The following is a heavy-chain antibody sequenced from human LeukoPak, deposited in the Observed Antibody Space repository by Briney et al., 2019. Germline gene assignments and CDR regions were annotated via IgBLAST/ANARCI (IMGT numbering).Heavy chain of an antibody. Sequence: GGSLRLSCEASGFTFSTYWITWVRQAPGKGLEWVANIKQDGSEKYYVDSVKGRFTISRDNAKNSLFLQMNSLRAEDTAVYYCARDQWQWLGHFDYWGQGTLVTVSS. D-gene: IGHD6-19*01. CDR1: GFTFSTYW. CDR3: ARDQWQWLGHFDY. V-gene: IGHV3-7*04. J-gene: IGHJ4*02. CDR2: IKQDGSEK.